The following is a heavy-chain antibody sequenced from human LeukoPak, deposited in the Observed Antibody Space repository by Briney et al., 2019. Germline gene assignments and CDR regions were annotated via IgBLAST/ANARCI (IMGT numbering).Heavy chain of an antibody. Sequence: PGRSLRLSCAASGFTFSSYGMHWVRQAPGKGLEWVAVISYDGSNKYYADSVKGRFTISRDNSKNTLYLQMNGLRAEDTAVYYCAKDPSFDPWGQGTLVTVSS. CDR2: ISYDGSNK. J-gene: IGHJ5*02. CDR1: GFTFSSYG. CDR3: AKDPSFDP. V-gene: IGHV3-30*18.